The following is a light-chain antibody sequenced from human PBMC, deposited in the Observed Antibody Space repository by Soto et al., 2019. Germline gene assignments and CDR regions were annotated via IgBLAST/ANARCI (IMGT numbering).Light chain of an antibody. V-gene: IGKV1-39*01. CDR1: QSLGKY. CDR2: AAS. Sequence: DIQMTQSPSSLPASIGDRVTLTCRARQSLGKYLNWYQHKPGKAPKLLIFAASTLQIGVPSRFRDRGSVTEFTLAISSLQPEDFATYVCRQTNSSPFTFGGGTKVEIK. J-gene: IGKJ4*01. CDR3: RQTNSSPFT.